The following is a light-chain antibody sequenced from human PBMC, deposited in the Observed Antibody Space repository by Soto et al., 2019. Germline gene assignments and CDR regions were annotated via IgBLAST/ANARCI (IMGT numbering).Light chain of an antibody. CDR3: KSYAGSNTYV. V-gene: IGLV3-21*02. CDR1: NIGGKS. J-gene: IGLJ1*01. Sequence: SYELTQPPSVSVAPGQTATITCGGNNIGGKSVHWYQQKPGQAPVLLVHDDSDRPSGIPERISGSNSGNTATLTVSGLQAADEADYFCKSYAGSNTYVFGSGTKVTVL. CDR2: DDS.